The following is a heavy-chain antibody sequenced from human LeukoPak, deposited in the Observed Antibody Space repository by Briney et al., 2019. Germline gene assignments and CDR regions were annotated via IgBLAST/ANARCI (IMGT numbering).Heavy chain of an antibody. CDR3: AKDLHGSGRHGMDV. Sequence: PGGSLRLSCAASGFTFSSYGMHWVRQAPGKGLEWVAVISYDGSNKYYADSVKGRFTISRDNSKNTPYLQMNSLRAEDRAVYYCAKDLHGSGRHGMDVWGQGTTVTVS. J-gene: IGHJ6*02. V-gene: IGHV3-30*18. CDR1: GFTFSSYG. CDR2: ISYDGSNK. D-gene: IGHD3-10*01.